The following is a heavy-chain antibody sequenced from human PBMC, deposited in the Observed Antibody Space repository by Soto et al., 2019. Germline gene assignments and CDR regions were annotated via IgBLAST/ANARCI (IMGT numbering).Heavy chain of an antibody. Sequence: GGSLRLSCAASGFTFSSYSMNWVHQAPGKGLEWVSRINSDGSSTSYADSVKGRFTISRDNAKNTLYLQMNSLRAEDTAVYYCARESRTYCSGGSCYGYSFDPWGQGTLVTVSS. CDR3: ARESRTYCSGGSCYGYSFDP. J-gene: IGHJ5*02. CDR2: INSDGSST. D-gene: IGHD2-15*01. CDR1: GFTFSSYS. V-gene: IGHV3-74*01.